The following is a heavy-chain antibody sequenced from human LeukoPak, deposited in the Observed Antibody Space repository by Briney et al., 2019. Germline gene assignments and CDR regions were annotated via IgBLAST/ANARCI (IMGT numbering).Heavy chain of an antibody. Sequence: GGSLRLSCAASGFTFSSYWMHWVRQAPGKGLVWVSRINSDGSSTSYADSVKGRFTISRDNAKNTLYLQMNSLRAEDTAVYYCAREYGETAADDYWGQGTLVTVSS. CDR1: GFTFSSYW. J-gene: IGHJ4*02. CDR2: INSDGSST. D-gene: IGHD2-15*01. CDR3: AREYGETAADDY. V-gene: IGHV3-74*01.